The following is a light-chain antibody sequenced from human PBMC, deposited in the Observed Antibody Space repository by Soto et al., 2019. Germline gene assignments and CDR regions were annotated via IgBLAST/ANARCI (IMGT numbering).Light chain of an antibody. V-gene: IGLV4-69*01. CDR3: QTWASGIRL. CDR1: SGHNNYA. CDR2: INSDGSH. J-gene: IGLJ3*02. Sequence: QLVLTQSPSASASLGASVKLTCTLSSGHNNYAIAWHQQQPEKGPRYLMRINSDGSHNKGDGVPDRFSASSSGSERYLTISSLQSEDEADYFCQTWASGIRLFGGGTKLTVL.